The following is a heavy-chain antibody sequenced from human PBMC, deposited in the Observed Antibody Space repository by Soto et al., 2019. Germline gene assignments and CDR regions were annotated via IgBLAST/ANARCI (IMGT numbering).Heavy chain of an antibody. Sequence: QLQLQESGPGLVKPSETLSLTCTVSGDSIISSNYYWAWIRQSPGKGLEWIGNMYYSGSTYYNLSPKSRVTMSVDPSKNQLSLKISSVTAADTSVYYCARIVVIPAAPDYYNYYGVDVWGQGTTVTVSS. CDR2: MYYSGST. CDR3: ARIVVIPAAPDYYNYYGVDV. D-gene: IGHD2-2*01. V-gene: IGHV4-39*01. CDR1: GDSIISSNYY. J-gene: IGHJ6*02.